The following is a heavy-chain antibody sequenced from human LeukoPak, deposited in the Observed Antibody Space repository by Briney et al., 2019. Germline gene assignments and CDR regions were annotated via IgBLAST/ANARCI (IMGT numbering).Heavy chain of an antibody. CDR2: IYYSGST. J-gene: IGHJ4*02. Sequence: PSETLSLTCTVSGGSVSSGSYYWSWIRQPPGKGLEWIGYIYYSGSTNYNPSLKSRVTISVDTSKNQFSLKLSSVTAADTAVYYCARDYGDYVFDYWGQGTLVTVPS. V-gene: IGHV4-61*01. D-gene: IGHD4-17*01. CDR3: ARDYGDYVFDY. CDR1: GGSVSSGSYY.